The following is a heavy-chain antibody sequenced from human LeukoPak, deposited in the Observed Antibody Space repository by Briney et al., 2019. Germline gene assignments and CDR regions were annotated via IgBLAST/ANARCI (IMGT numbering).Heavy chain of an antibody. CDR2: ISGSGAST. J-gene: IGHJ4*02. CDR1: GFTFSTNA. Sequence: GGSLRLSCLTSGFTFSTNAMSWVRQAPGKGLEWISGISGSGASTYYADSVTGRFTISRDNSKNTLYLQMNSLRGDDTAVYYCAKDVGKWESLHFFDYWGQGTLVTVSS. V-gene: IGHV3-23*01. CDR3: AKDVGKWESLHFFDY. D-gene: IGHD1-26*01.